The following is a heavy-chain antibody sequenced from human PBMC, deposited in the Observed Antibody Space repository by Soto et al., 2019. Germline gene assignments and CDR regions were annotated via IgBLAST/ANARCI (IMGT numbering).Heavy chain of an antibody. CDR1: GYTFSDYY. CDR3: ASHYDMWSGYLSPVDY. Sequence: QVQLVESGGDLVKRGGSLRLSCAASGYTFSDYYMSWIRQAPGKGLEWISYIDTSSTKIYYADSVKGRFTISRDNAKKSLDLEKNSLRGQEPAVYYCASHYDMWSGYLSPVDYWGQGTLVTVSS. D-gene: IGHD3-3*01. J-gene: IGHJ4*02. CDR2: IDTSSTKI. V-gene: IGHV3-11*01.